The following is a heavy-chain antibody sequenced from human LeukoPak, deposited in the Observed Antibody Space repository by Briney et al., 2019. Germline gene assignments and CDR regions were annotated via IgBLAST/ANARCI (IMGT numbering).Heavy chain of an antibody. J-gene: IGHJ4*02. V-gene: IGHV3-48*03. CDR3: ARDSADSGWLDY. Sequence: GGSLRLSCAASGFTFSSYEMNWVRQVPGKGLEWGSYISSSGSPIYYADSVKGRFTISRDNVKNSLHLQMNNLRAEDTAVYYCARDSADSGWLDYWGQGTLVTVSS. D-gene: IGHD6-19*01. CDR2: ISSSGSPI. CDR1: GFTFSSYE.